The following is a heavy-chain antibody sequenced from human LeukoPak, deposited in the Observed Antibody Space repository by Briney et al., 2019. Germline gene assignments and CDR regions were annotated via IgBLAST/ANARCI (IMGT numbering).Heavy chain of an antibody. CDR3: ARDKAAGVITTLYYYGMDV. V-gene: IGHV1-69*13. D-gene: IGHD3-22*01. J-gene: IGHJ6*02. CDR1: GGTFSSYA. Sequence: ASVKVSCKASGGTFSSYAISWVRQAPGQGLEWMGGIIPIFGTANYAQKFQGRVTITADESTSTAYMELSSLRSEDTAVYYCARDKAAGVITTLYYYGMDVWGQGTTVTVSS. CDR2: IIPIFGTA.